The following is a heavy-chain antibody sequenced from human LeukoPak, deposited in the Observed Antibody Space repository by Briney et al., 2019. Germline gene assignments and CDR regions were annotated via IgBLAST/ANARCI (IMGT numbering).Heavy chain of an antibody. J-gene: IGHJ3*02. CDR1: GGSISSGDYY. CDR2: IYYSGST. Sequence: PSETLSLTCTVSGGSISSGDYYWSWIRQPPGKGLEWIGYIYYSGSTYYNPSLKSRVTISVDRSKNQFSLKLSSVTAADTAVYYCASSPHYDAFDIWGQGTMVTVSS. V-gene: IGHV4-30-4*08. CDR3: ASSPHYDAFDI.